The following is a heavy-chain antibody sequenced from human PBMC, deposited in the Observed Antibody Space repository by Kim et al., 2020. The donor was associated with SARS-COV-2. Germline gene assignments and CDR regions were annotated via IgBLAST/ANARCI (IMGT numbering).Heavy chain of an antibody. CDR3: ARGGHIVVVTPFDY. CDR1: GGSISSYY. CDR2: IYYSGST. D-gene: IGHD2-21*02. Sequence: SETLSLTCTVSGGSISSYYWSWIRQPPGKGLEWIGYIYYSGSTNYNPALKSRVTISVDTSKNQSSLKLSSVTAAGAAVYYCARGGHIVVVTPFDYWGQGTLVTVSS. J-gene: IGHJ4*02. V-gene: IGHV4-59*01.